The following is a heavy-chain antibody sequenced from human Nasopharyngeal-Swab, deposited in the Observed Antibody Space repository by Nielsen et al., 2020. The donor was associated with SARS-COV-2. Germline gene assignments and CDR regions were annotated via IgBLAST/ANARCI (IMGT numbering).Heavy chain of an antibody. Sequence: GSLRLSCTVSGGSVSSGSYYWSWIRQPPGKGLEWIGYIYYSGSTKYNPSLKSRVTISVDTSKNQFSLKLSSVTAADTAVYYCARGFDYWGQGTLVTVSS. CDR3: ARGFDY. V-gene: IGHV4-61*01. J-gene: IGHJ4*02. CDR2: IYYSGST. CDR1: GGSVSSGSYY.